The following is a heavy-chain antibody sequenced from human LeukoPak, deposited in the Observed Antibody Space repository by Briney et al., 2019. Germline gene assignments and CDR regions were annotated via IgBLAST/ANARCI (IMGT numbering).Heavy chain of an antibody. D-gene: IGHD3-3*01. J-gene: IGHJ4*02. Sequence: SETLSLTCIVSGGSISGYYWNWIRKPPGKGLEWIGYIYYTGKTNYNPSLKSRVTISVDSSKNQFSLKLSSVTAADTAVYYCARDLYDFWSGSVGYWGQGTLVTVSS. CDR2: IYYTGKT. V-gene: IGHV4-59*12. CDR3: ARDLYDFWSGSVGY. CDR1: GGSISGYY.